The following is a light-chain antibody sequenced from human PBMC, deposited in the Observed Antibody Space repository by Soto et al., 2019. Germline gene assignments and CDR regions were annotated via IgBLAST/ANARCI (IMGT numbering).Light chain of an antibody. CDR1: ESVRNNS. CDR3: HHYGYGADT. V-gene: IGKV3-20*01. Sequence: ELVLTQSPGTLSLSPGERDTISCRASESVRNNSLAWYQLHPGQAPRLLIFGASSRATGIPDRFTGSGSGADLSLTISRPESEDSAVYFCHHYGYGADTFGQGTKLEIK. J-gene: IGKJ2*01. CDR2: GAS.